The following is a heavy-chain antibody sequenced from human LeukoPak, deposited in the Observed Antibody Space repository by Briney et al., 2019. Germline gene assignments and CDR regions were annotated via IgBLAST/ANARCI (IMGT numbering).Heavy chain of an antibody. CDR2: LSWNGGST. J-gene: IGHJ4*02. D-gene: IGHD3-9*01. CDR3: AKGYYDILTGLDY. Sequence: GGSLRLSCAASGFIFDDYTMHWVRQAPGKGLEWVSLLSWNGGSTYYADSVKGRFTISRDNSKDSLYLHMNSLRTEDTALYYCAKGYYDILTGLDYWGQGTLVTVSS. CDR1: GFIFDDYT. V-gene: IGHV3-43*01.